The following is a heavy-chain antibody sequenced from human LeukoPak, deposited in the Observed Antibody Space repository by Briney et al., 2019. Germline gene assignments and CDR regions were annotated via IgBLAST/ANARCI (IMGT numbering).Heavy chain of an antibody. CDR2: IYSRGST. CDR1: GVSVTSGDYY. D-gene: IGHD3-16*01. V-gene: IGHV4-31*03. Sequence: SQTLSLTCTVSGVSVTSGDYYWSWIRQHPAKGLEWVGYIYSRGSTYSNPSLMSRVTVSLDSSKNQFSLKLNSLTAADTAIYYCARDRRGPLRFPQYFDLWGRGTLVTVSS. CDR3: ARDRRGPLRFPQYFDL. J-gene: IGHJ2*01.